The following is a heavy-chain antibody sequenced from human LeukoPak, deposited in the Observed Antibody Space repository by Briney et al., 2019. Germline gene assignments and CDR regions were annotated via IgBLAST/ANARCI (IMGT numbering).Heavy chain of an antibody. V-gene: IGHV4-4*07. D-gene: IGHD6-13*01. Sequence: SETLSLTCTVSGGSISSYYWSWIRQPPGKGLEWIGRIYTSGSTNYNPSLKSRVTMSVDTSKNQFSLKLSSVTAADTAVYYCARESLVAAAGLVDYWGQGTLVTVSS. CDR3: ARESLVAAAGLVDY. J-gene: IGHJ4*02. CDR2: IYTSGST. CDR1: GGSISSYY.